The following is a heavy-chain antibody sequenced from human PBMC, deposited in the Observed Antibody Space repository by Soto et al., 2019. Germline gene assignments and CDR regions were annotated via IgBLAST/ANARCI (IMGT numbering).Heavy chain of an antibody. J-gene: IGHJ4*02. Sequence: PGGSLRLSCAASGFTFSSYWMHWVRQAPGKGLVWVSRINSDGSSTSYADSVKGRFTISRDNAKNTLYLQMNSLRAEDTAVYYCATTDYGDIGFDYWGQGTLVTVSS. V-gene: IGHV3-74*01. CDR2: INSDGSST. CDR3: ATTDYGDIGFDY. D-gene: IGHD4-17*01. CDR1: GFTFSSYW.